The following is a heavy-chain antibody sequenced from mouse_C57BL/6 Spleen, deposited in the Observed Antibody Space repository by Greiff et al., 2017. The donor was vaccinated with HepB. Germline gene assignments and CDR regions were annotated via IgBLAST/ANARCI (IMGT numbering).Heavy chain of an antibody. CDR1: GFTFSDYG. J-gene: IGHJ4*01. CDR2: ISSGSSTI. D-gene: IGHD1-1*01. V-gene: IGHV5-17*01. CDR3: ARPSFITTVVATDYAMDY. Sequence: EVHLVASGGGLVKPGGSLKLSCAASGFTFSDYGMHWVRQAPEKGLEWVAYISSGSSTIYYADTVKGRFTISRDNAKNTLFLQMTSLRSEDTAMYYCARPSFITTVVATDYAMDYWGQGPSVTVSS.